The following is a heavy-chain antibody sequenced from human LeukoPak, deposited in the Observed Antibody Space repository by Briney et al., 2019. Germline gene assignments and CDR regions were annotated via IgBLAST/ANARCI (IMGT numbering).Heavy chain of an antibody. CDR1: GGTFSSNA. J-gene: IGHJ2*01. CDR2: IIPFFGTA. CDR3: ARHYLGAYQWYFDL. V-gene: IGHV1-69*13. D-gene: IGHD3-16*01. Sequence: GASVTVSCKASGGTFSSNAISWVRQAPGQGLEWMGGIIPFFGTANYAQKFQGRVTITADESTNTAYMELSSLRSEDTALYYCARHYLGAYQWYFDLWGRGTLVTVSS.